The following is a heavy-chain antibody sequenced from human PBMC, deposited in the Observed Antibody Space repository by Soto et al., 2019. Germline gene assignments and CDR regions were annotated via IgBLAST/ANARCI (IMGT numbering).Heavy chain of an antibody. CDR3: TRGGTTVGGMDV. J-gene: IGHJ6*02. CDR2: MSSDSYHI. D-gene: IGHD1-1*01. Sequence: EVQLVESGGGLVKPGGSLRLSCAASGFSFSSYSMNWVRQAPGKGLEWVSSMSSDSYHIYYADSVQGRVTISRDNAKNPLYLQLNSLRVEDTAVYYCTRGGTTVGGMDVWGQGTTVTVSS. V-gene: IGHV3-21*01. CDR1: GFSFSSYS.